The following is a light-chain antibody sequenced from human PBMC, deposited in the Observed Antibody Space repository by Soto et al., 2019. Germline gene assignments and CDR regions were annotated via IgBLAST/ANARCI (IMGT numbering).Light chain of an antibody. V-gene: IGLV2-11*01. CDR1: SSDVGAYNY. CDR2: DVS. J-gene: IGLJ1*01. CDR3: CSYAGSYTGV. Sequence: QSALTQPRSVSGSPGQSVTIPCTGTSSDVGAYNYVSWYQHHPGKAPKFMIYDVSKRPSGVPDRFSGSKSGNTASLTISGLQAEDEADYYCCSYAGSYTGVFGAGTKVTVL.